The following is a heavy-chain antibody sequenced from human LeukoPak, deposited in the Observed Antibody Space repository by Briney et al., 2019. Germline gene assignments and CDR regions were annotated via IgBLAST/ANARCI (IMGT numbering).Heavy chain of an antibody. J-gene: IGHJ3*02. CDR1: GGSISSYY. V-gene: IGHV4-4*09. Sequence: PSETLSFTCTVSGGSISSYYWSWIRQPPGKGLEWIGYIYTSGSTNYNPSLKSRVTISVDTSKNQFSLKLSSVTAADTAVYYCARHGLIVATCAFDIWGQGTMVTVSS. CDR2: IYTSGST. CDR3: ARHGLIVATCAFDI. D-gene: IGHD5-12*01.